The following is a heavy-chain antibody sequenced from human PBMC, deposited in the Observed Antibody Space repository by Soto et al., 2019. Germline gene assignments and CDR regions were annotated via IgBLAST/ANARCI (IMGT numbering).Heavy chain of an antibody. V-gene: IGHV1-3*05. CDR1: GYTFTSYA. CDR3: ARGIVVVTALDY. J-gene: IGHJ4*02. CDR2: INAGNGNT. D-gene: IGHD2-21*02. Sequence: QVQLVQSGAEEKKPGASVKVSCKASGYTFTSYAMHWVRQAPGQRLEWMGWINAGNGNTKYSQKFEGRVTITRDTSASTAYMELSSLRSEDTAVYYCARGIVVVTALDYCGQGTLVTVSS.